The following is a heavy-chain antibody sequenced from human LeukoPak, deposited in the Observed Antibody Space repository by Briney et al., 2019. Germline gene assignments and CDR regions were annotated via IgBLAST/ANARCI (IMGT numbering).Heavy chain of an antibody. CDR3: ARQVGGSSHFDY. D-gene: IGHD1-26*01. J-gene: IGHJ4*02. Sequence: ASVKVSCKASGGTFSSYAISWVRQAPGQGLEWMGGIIPIFGTANYAQKFQGRVTITTDESTSTAYMELSSLRSEETAVYYCARQVGGSSHFDYWGQGTLVTVSS. CDR1: GGTFSSYA. V-gene: IGHV1-69*05. CDR2: IIPIFGTA.